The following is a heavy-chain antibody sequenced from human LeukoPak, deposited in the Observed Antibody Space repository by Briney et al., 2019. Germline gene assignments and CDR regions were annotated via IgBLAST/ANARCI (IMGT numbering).Heavy chain of an antibody. D-gene: IGHD5-12*01. CDR2: INWNGGST. V-gene: IGHV3-20*04. Sequence: GGSLRLSCAASGFTVSSNYMSWVRQAPGKGLEWVSGINWNGGSTGYADSVKGRFTISRDNAKNSLYLQMNSLRAEDTALYYCARYIVATTSGPWDYWGQGTLVTVSS. CDR1: GFTVSSNY. J-gene: IGHJ4*02. CDR3: ARYIVATTSGPWDY.